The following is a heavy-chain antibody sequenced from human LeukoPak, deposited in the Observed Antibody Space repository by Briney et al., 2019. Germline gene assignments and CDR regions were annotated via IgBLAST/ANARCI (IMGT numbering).Heavy chain of an antibody. V-gene: IGHV4-39*07. D-gene: IGHD2-2*01. J-gene: IGHJ4*02. CDR1: GGSISSHY. CDR2: IYYSGST. CDR3: ARVSRGFVVVPAATTQEFDY. Sequence: SETLSLTCTVSGGSISSHYWNWIRQPPGKGLEWIGSIYYSGSTYYNPSLKSRVTISVDTSKNQFSLKLSSVTAADTAVYYCARVSRGFVVVPAATTQEFDYWGQGTLVTVSS.